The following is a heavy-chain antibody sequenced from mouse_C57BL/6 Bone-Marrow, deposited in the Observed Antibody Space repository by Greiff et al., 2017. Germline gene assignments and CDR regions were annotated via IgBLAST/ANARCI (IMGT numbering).Heavy chain of an antibody. CDR2: IDPSDSYT. CDR1: GYTFSSYW. V-gene: IGHV1-69*01. Sequence: QVQLQQPGAELVMPGASVKLSCKASGYTFSSYWMHWVKQRPGQGLEWIGEIDPSDSYTNYNQKFKGKSTFTVDKSSSTAYMQLSSLTSEDSAVYYCARRGYDYDGYFDVWGTGTTVTASS. CDR3: ARRGYDYDGYFDV. J-gene: IGHJ1*03. D-gene: IGHD2-4*01.